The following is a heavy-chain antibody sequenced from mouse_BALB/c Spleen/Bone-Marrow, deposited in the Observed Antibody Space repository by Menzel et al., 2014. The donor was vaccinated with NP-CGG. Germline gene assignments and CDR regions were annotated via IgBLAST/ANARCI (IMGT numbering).Heavy chain of an antibody. CDR1: GFNIKDTY. J-gene: IGHJ2*01. V-gene: IGHV14-3*02. Sequence: EVQLVESGAELVKPGASVKLSCTASGFNIKDTYMHWVKQRPEQGLERIGRIDPANGNTKYDPKFQDKATITADTSSNTAYLQLSSLTSEDTAVYYCANYYYGYYFDYWGQGTTLTVSS. D-gene: IGHD1-1*01. CDR3: ANYYYGYYFDY. CDR2: IDPANGNT.